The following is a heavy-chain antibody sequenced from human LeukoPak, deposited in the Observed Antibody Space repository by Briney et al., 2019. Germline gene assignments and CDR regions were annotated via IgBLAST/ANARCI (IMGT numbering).Heavy chain of an antibody. CDR3: ARVDTVNYYYYMDV. V-gene: IGHV1-18*01. Sequence: ASVKVSCKASGYTFTTYGISWVRQAPGHGLEWMGWISTFNGHTNYAQSRQDRVTMTTDTSTSTVYMELSSLISDDTAVYYCARVDTVNYYYYMDVWGEGTPVTVSS. CDR2: ISTFNGHT. J-gene: IGHJ6*03. CDR1: GYTFTTYG. D-gene: IGHD5-18*01.